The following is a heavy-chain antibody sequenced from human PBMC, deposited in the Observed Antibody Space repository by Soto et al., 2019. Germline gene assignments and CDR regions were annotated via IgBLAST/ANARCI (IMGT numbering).Heavy chain of an antibody. Sequence: SETLSLTCTVSGGSISSYYWSWIRQAPGKGLEWIGYVYYTGSTYYNPSLMSRLTISVDTSKNQFSLKLTSVTAAETAVYYCVRTAREGAVAPHWFDRWGQGTQVTVSS. V-gene: IGHV4-59*04. D-gene: IGHD2-21*02. CDR2: VYYTGST. CDR3: VRTAREGAVAPHWFDR. J-gene: IGHJ5*02. CDR1: GGSISSYY.